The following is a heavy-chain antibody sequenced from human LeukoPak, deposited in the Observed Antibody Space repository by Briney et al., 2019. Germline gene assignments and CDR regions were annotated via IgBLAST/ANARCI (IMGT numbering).Heavy chain of an antibody. Sequence: PSETLSLTCTVSGGSISSGSYYWSWIRQPAGKGLEWIGRIYTSGSTNYNPSLKSRVTISVDTSKNQFSLKLSSVTAADTAVYYCAGEQFTVVRGVGYWGQGTLVTVSS. V-gene: IGHV4-61*02. D-gene: IGHD3-10*01. CDR2: IYTSGST. CDR1: GGSISSGSYY. J-gene: IGHJ4*02. CDR3: AGEQFTVVRGVGY.